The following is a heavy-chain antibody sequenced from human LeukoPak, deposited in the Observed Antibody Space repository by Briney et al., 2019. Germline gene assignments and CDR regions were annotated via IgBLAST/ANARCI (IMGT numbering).Heavy chain of an antibody. CDR2: INHSGST. CDR1: GGSLTGYY. J-gene: IGHJ5*02. Sequence: PSETLSLTCAVYGGSLTGYYWSWIRQPPGKGLEWIGEINHSGSTNYNPSLKSRVTISVDTSKNQFSLKLSSVPAADTVVCYCARGSRGWYEWFDPWGQGTLVTVSS. CDR3: ARGSRGWYEWFDP. D-gene: IGHD6-19*01. V-gene: IGHV4-34*01.